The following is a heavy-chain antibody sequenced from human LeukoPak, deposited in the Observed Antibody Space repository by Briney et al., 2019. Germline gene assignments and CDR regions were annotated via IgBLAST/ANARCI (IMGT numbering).Heavy chain of an antibody. J-gene: IGHJ4*02. D-gene: IGHD3-16*01. V-gene: IGHV1-2*02. Sequence: RASVKVSCKASGYTFTVYFMHWVRQAPGPGLEWMGLMNPDNGGTHYAQKFQGRVTMTRDSSINTAYMELSRLTSDDTAVYYCATLGGHSLAAQNGYWGQGTLDSVSS. CDR3: ATLGGHSLAAQNGY. CDR2: MNPDNGGT. CDR1: GYTFTVYF.